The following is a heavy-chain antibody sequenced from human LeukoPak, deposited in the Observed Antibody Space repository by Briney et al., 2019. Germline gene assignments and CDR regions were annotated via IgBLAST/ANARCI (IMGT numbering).Heavy chain of an antibody. V-gene: IGHV1-46*01. J-gene: IGHJ6*02. D-gene: IGHD6-13*01. CDR1: GYTLTNYY. CDR3: ARGAGSSSWYYYYGMDV. CDR2: INPSGGST. Sequence: GASVKVSCKASGYTLTNYYMHWVRQAPGQGLEWMGKINPSGGSTSYAQRFQGRVTMTRDTSTSTVYMEVSSLRSEDTGMYYCARGAGSSSWYYYYGMDVWGQGTTVTVSS.